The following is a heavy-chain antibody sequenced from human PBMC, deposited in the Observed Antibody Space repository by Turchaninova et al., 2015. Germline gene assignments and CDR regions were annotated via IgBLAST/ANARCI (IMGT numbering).Heavy chain of an antibody. Sequence: PGRSLRLSCTASGFTFGDYAMSWVRQAPGKGLEWVGFIRSKAYGGTTEYAASVKRRFTISRDDSKSIAYLQMNSLKTEDTAVYYCTRGYDYSLTLYYYYYYMDVWGKGTTVTVSS. V-gene: IGHV3-49*04. CDR3: TRGYDYSLTLYYYYYYMDV. J-gene: IGHJ6*03. CDR2: IRSKAYGGTT. D-gene: IGHD4-11*01. CDR1: GFTFGDYA.